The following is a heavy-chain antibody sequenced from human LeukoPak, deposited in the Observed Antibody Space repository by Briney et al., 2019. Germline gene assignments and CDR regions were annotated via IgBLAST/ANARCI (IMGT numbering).Heavy chain of an antibody. CDR3: ARDAGEWELDY. CDR1: GFTFSSYE. CDR2: ISSSGSTI. Sequence: PGGSLRLSCAASGFTFSSYEMNWVRQAPGKGLEWVSYISSSGSTIYYADSVKGRFTISRDNAKNSLYLQMNSLRAEDTAVYYCARDAGEWELDYWGQGTLVTVSS. J-gene: IGHJ4*02. V-gene: IGHV3-48*03. D-gene: IGHD1-26*01.